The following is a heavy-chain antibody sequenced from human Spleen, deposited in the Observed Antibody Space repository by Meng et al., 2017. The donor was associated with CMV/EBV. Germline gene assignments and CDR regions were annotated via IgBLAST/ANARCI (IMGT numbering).Heavy chain of an antibody. CDR3: AREGGRGGDYFQH. J-gene: IGHJ1*01. CDR1: GYTFTDYY. Sequence: KASGYTFTDYYMHWVRQAPGQGLEWMGWINPKSGGTNYAQKFQGRVTMTRDTSISTAYMEVSSLRSDDTAVFYCAREGGRGGDYFQHWGQGTLVTVSS. CDR2: INPKSGGT. V-gene: IGHV1-2*02. D-gene: IGHD3-16*01.